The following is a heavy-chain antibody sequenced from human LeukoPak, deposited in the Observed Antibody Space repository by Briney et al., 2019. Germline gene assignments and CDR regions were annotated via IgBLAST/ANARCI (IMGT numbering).Heavy chain of an antibody. CDR3: ARGFFYSNYTGGWFDP. CDR2: IYYSGGT. V-gene: IGHV4-39*01. D-gene: IGHD4-11*01. J-gene: IGHJ5*02. Sequence: SETLSLTCTVSGGSISSSSYYWGWVRQPPGKGLEWIGSIYYSGGTYYNPSLKSRVTISVDTSKNQFSLKLSSVTAADTAVYYCARGFFYSNYTGGWFDPWGQGTLVTVSS. CDR1: GGSISSSSYY.